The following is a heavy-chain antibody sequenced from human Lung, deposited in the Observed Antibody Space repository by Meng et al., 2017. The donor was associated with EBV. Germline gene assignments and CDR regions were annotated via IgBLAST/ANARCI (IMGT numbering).Heavy chain of an antibody. Sequence: VLLLQSGPEVKKPWASVRVSCKASPYAFGTYGISWVRQAPGLGLEWMGWFVNYRDTYPAPKFQDRVTMTTDTHTNTVIMELRSLTSDDTAVYYCVKGTPGRSYSDYWGQGTLVTVSS. D-gene: IGHD1-26*01. CDR2: FVNYRDT. CDR1: PYAFGTYG. CDR3: VKGTPGRSYSDY. V-gene: IGHV1-18*01. J-gene: IGHJ4*02.